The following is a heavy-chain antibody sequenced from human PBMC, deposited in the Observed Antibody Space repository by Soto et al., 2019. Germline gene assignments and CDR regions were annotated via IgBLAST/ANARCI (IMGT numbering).Heavy chain of an antibody. CDR2: IYPGDSNT. D-gene: IGHD3-16*01. CDR3: ARLEGGNYYYGMDF. V-gene: IGHV5-51*01. J-gene: IGHJ6*02. CDR1: GYSFTNYW. Sequence: GESLKISCRGSGYSFTNYWIGWVRQMPGKGPEWMGIIYPGDSNTRYSPSFQGQVTISADKSISTAYLQWSSLKASDTAIYYCARLEGGNYYYGMDFWGPGTTVTVSS.